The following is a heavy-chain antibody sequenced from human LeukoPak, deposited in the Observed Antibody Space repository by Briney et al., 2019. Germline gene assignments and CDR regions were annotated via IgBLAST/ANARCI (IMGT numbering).Heavy chain of an antibody. D-gene: IGHD3-10*01. CDR1: GGYISSYY. CDR2: IYTGGSN. Sequence: KASETLSLTCTISGGYISSYYWSWIRQPAGKGLEWIARIYTGGSNNYNPSIKSRVTMSVDTSKNQFSLKLSSVTAADTAVYYGARDYPMVRGVITPPLDYWGQGTLVTVPS. J-gene: IGHJ4*02. CDR3: ARDYPMVRGVITPPLDY. V-gene: IGHV4-4*07.